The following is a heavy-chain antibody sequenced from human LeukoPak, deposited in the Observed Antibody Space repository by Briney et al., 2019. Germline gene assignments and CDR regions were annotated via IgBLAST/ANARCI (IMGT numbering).Heavy chain of an antibody. CDR1: GFTFSTYN. V-gene: IGHV3-21*01. J-gene: IGHJ4*02. Sequence: PGGSLRLSCAASGFTFSTYNMNWVRQAPGKGLEWVSSISSSSAYINYANSVKGRFTISRDNAKNSLYSQMYSLRAEDTAVYYCARVDYDVSTGYQNYFEFWGQGTLVTVSS. CDR3: ARVDYDVSTGYQNYFEF. D-gene: IGHD3-9*01. CDR2: ISSSSAYI.